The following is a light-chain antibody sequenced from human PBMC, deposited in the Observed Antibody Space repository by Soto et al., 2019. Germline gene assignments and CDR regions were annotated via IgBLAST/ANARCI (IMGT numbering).Light chain of an antibody. CDR2: GAS. V-gene: IGKV3-15*01. J-gene: IGKJ5*01. Sequence: EVVLTQSPATLSVSPGEGATLSCRASQSVNINLAWYQQKPGRAPRLLIYGASTRATGVPARFSGSGSGTEFTLTISTLQSEDFAVYYCQQYNNWPITFGQGTRLEIK. CDR3: QQYNNWPIT. CDR1: QSVNIN.